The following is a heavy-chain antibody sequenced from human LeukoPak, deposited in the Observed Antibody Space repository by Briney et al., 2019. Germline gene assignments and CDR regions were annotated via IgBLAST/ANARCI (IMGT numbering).Heavy chain of an antibody. V-gene: IGHV3-7*01. CDR2: IKQDGTQE. Sequence: GGSLRLFCAASRFSFSNYYMSWVRQAPGKGLEWVANIKQDGTQEYYVDSVKGRFTVSRDNAKNSLYLQMNSLRAEDTAVYYCARDRMPSSYRGLDPWGQGTLVIVSS. D-gene: IGHD3-10*01. CDR1: RFSFSNYY. J-gene: IGHJ5*02. CDR3: ARDRMPSSYRGLDP.